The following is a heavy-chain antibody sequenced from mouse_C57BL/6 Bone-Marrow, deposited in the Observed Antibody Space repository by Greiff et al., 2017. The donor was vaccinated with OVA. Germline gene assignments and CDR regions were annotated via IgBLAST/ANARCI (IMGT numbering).Heavy chain of an antibody. Sequence: EVKLVESGGDLVKPGGSLKLSCAASGFTFSSYGMSWVRQTPDKRLEWVATISSGGSYTYYPDSVKGRFTISRDNAKNTLYLQMSSLKSEDTAIYYCARRGLSPWFAYWGQGTLVTVSA. D-gene: IGHD2-4*01. CDR3: ARRGLSPWFAY. CDR1: GFTFSSYG. CDR2: ISSGGSYT. V-gene: IGHV5-6*02. J-gene: IGHJ3*01.